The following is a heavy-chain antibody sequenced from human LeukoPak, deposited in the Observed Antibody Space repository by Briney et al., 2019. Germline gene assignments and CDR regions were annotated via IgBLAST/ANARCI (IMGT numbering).Heavy chain of an antibody. CDR1: GFTFSSYS. J-gene: IGHJ4*02. D-gene: IGHD2-8*01. Sequence: GGSLRLSCAASGFTFSSYSMNWVRQAPGKGLEWVSYISSSSSTIYYADSVKGRFTISRDNAKNSLYLQMNSLRAEDTAVYYCARVTAPGVIDYWGQGTLVIVSS. V-gene: IGHV3-48*04. CDR3: ARVTAPGVIDY. CDR2: ISSSSSTI.